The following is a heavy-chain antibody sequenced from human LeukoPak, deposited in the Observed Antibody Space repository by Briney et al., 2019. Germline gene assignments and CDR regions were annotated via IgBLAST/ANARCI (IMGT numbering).Heavy chain of an antibody. D-gene: IGHD6-13*01. Sequence: GGSLRLSCAASGFTFSDYYMSWIRQAPGKGLEWVSYISSSGSTIYYADSVKGRFTISRDNAKNSLYLQINSLRAEDTAVYYCARDGPPIAAAGPYFDYWGQGTLVTVSS. J-gene: IGHJ4*02. CDR1: GFTFSDYY. V-gene: IGHV3-11*01. CDR2: ISSSGSTI. CDR3: ARDGPPIAAAGPYFDY.